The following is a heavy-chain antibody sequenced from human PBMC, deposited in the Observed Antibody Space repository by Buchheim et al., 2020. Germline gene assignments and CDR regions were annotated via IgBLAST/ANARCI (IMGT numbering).Heavy chain of an antibody. Sequence: VQLVESGGGVVQPGRSLRLSCVASGFTFSSSTMLWVRQAPGKGLEWVSSISGTGGRTYYADSVKGRFTISRDNSKNTLYLQMNSLRAEDTAEYYCAKDRVGATYYYYGMDVWGQGTT. J-gene: IGHJ6*02. CDR2: ISGTGGRT. V-gene: IGHV3-23*04. D-gene: IGHD1-26*01. CDR1: GFTFSSST. CDR3: AKDRVGATYYYYGMDV.